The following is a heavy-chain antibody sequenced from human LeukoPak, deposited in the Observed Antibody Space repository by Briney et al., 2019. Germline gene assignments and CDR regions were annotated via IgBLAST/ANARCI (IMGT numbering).Heavy chain of an antibody. D-gene: IGHD3-22*01. Sequence: GGSLRLSCTASGFTFSDYAMSWVRQAPGKGLEWVSAISGSGGNTYYAGSVKGRFTISRDNSKNTLYLQMNSLRAEDTAVYYCAKPITMIVVVITPFDYWGQGTLVTVSS. CDR1: GFTFSDYA. CDR2: ISGSGGNT. CDR3: AKPITMIVVVITPFDY. J-gene: IGHJ4*02. V-gene: IGHV3-23*01.